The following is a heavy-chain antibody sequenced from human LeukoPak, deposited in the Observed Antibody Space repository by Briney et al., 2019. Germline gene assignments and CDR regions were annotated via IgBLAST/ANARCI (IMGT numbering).Heavy chain of an antibody. CDR3: ARDPSITMVRGVISEPYHFDY. J-gene: IGHJ4*02. D-gene: IGHD3-10*01. V-gene: IGHV1-18*01. Sequence: ASVKVSCKASGYTFTSYGISRVRQAPGQGLEWMGWISAYNGNTNYAQKLQGRVTMTTDTSTSTAYMELRSLRSDDTAVYYCARDPSITMVRGVISEPYHFDYWGQGTLVTVSS. CDR1: GYTFTSYG. CDR2: ISAYNGNT.